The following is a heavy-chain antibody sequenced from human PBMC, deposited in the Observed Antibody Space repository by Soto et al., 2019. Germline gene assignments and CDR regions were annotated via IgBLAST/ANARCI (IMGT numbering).Heavy chain of an antibody. J-gene: IGHJ6*02. CDR1: GGSFSGYY. D-gene: IGHD2-15*01. V-gene: IGHV4-34*01. CDR2: INHSGST. Sequence: SSETLSLTCAVYGGSFSGYYWSWIRQPPGKGLEWIGEINHSGSTNYNPSLKSRVTISVDTSKNQFSLKLSSVTAADTAVYYCARDQEVGGPYGMDVCGQGTTVTVSS. CDR3: ARDQEVGGPYGMDV.